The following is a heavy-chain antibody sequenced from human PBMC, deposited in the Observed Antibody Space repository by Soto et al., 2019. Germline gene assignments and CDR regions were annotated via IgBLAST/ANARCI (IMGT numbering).Heavy chain of an antibody. CDR2: ISGGGTST. V-gene: IGHV3-74*01. Sequence: EVQLVESGGGLVQPGGSLGLSCTASGFTFSDYWMYWVRQAPGKGLVWVSRISGGGTSTNYADSVKGRFTISRDNAKNTLSLQMNSLRAEDTAVYYCVRGSNGWSGMDYWAQGILVTVS. D-gene: IGHD6-19*01. CDR1: GFTFSDYW. CDR3: VRGSNGWSGMDY. J-gene: IGHJ4*02.